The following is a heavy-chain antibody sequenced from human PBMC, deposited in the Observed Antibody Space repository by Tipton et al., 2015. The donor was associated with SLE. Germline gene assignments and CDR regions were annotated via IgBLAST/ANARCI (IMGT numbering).Heavy chain of an antibody. J-gene: IGHJ4*02. CDR1: GFTFSSFA. Sequence: SLRLSCAASGFTFSSFALSWVRQVPGKGLEWVSSISDRASGTYYADSVKGRFTISRDNSKNTLYLQMNSLRAEDTAIYYCARGVSGTSGYWGQGTLVTVSS. D-gene: IGHD1-7*01. CDR3: ARGVSGTSGY. V-gene: IGHV3-23*01. CDR2: ISDRASGT.